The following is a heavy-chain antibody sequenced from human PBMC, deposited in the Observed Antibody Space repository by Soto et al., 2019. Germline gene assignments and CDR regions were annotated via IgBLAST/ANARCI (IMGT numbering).Heavy chain of an antibody. V-gene: IGHV3-30-3*01. Sequence: QVQLVESGGGVVQPGRSLRLSCAASGFTFSNSAMHWVRQAPGKGLEWVAVMSYDGSNEYYADSVKGRFTISRDNSKNTLYLQMNSLRTEDTAVYYCARDQGFSMVRGVGDYWGQGTLVTVSS. CDR1: GFTFSNSA. D-gene: IGHD3-10*01. CDR2: MSYDGSNE. J-gene: IGHJ4*02. CDR3: ARDQGFSMVRGVGDY.